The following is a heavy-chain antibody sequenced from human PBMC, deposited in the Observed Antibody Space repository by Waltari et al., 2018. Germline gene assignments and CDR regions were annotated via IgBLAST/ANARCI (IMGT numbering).Heavy chain of an antibody. CDR3: ARERQGAFDI. CDR1: GGSISSYY. CDR2: IYYSGST. Sequence: QVQLQESGPGLVKPSETLSLTCTVSGGSISSYYWSRIRQPPGKGLEWIGYIYYSGSTNYNPSLKSRVTISVDTSKNQFSLKLSSVTAADTAVYYCARERQGAFDIWGQGTMVTVSS. J-gene: IGHJ3*02. V-gene: IGHV4-59*01.